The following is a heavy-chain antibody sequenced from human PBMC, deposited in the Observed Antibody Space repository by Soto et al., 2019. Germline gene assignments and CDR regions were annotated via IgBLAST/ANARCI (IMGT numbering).Heavy chain of an antibody. J-gene: IGHJ4*02. Sequence: ASVKVSCKASGYTFTSYGINWVRQAPGRGLEWMGWINPGNGNTKYSQQFQGRVIIDRDTSASTAYMELSSLRPEDTAVYHCARGGYFDSSNYLAYWGLGTLVTVSS. CDR3: ARGGYFDSSNYLAY. CDR2: INPGNGNT. CDR1: GYTFTSYG. D-gene: IGHD3-22*01. V-gene: IGHV1-3*01.